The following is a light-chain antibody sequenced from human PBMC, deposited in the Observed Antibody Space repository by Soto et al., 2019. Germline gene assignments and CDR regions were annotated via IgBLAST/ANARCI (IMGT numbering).Light chain of an antibody. CDR3: AAWDDSLNAVL. CDR1: TSNIGINP. V-gene: IGLV1-36*01. Sequence: QSVLTQPPSVSEAPRQRVTISCSGSTSNIGINPVNWYRQFPGKAPKLLIYYDDLLPSGVSDRFSGSKSGTSASLAISGLQSEDEADYYCAAWDDSLNAVLFGGGTKLTVL. CDR2: YDD. J-gene: IGLJ2*01.